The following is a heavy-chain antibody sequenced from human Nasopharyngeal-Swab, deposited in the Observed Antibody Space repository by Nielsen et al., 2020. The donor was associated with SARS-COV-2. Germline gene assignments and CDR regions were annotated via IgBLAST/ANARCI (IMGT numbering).Heavy chain of an antibody. Sequence: ASVNVSCKASGYTFPNSAMHWVRQAPGQSLEWMGWINTDNGNTKYSQKFQGRVTIASDTYASPAYMELSTLRSEDTAGYYCARDSSPCGGDCYYDYWGQGTVVTVSS. CDR2: INTDNGNT. V-gene: IGHV1-3*04. CDR1: GYTFPNSA. D-gene: IGHD2-21*02. J-gene: IGHJ4*02. CDR3: ARDSSPCGGDCYYDY.